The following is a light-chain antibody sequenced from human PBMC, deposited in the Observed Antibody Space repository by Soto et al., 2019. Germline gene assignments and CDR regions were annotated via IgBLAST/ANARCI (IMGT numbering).Light chain of an antibody. CDR1: QSFRGL. CDR2: DAY. Sequence: EVGITDAPITLSLSPGERATLSCRASQSFRGLLAWYQQKPGQAPRLLIYDAYNRATGIPPRFSGSGSGTDFTLTISSLEPEDSAVYYCQQPHMLPITFGQGTRLEIK. V-gene: IGKV3-11*01. J-gene: IGKJ5*01. CDR3: QQPHMLPIT.